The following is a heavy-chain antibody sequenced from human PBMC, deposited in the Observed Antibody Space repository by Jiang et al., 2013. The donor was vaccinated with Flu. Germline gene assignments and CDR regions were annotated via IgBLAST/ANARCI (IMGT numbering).Heavy chain of an antibody. J-gene: IGHJ6*02. V-gene: IGHV1-2*02. CDR1: GYTFTGYY. Sequence: SVKVSCKASGYTFTGYYMHWVRQAPGQGLEWMGWINPNSGGTNYAQKFQGRVTMTRDTSISTAYMELSRLRSDDTAVYYCARDRGHSITGIDVYYYYGMDVWGQGTTVTVSS. CDR3: ARDRGHSITGIDVYYYYGMDV. D-gene: IGHD1-20*01. CDR2: INPNSGGT.